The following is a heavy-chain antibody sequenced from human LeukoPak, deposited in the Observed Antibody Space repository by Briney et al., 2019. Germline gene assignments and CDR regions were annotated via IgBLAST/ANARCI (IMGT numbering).Heavy chain of an antibody. CDR3: ARERVWRYCGGDSCGWFDP. V-gene: IGHV4-59*12. D-gene: IGHD2-21*02. J-gene: IGHJ5*02. Sequence: SETLSLTCTVSGASINSYFWSWLRQPPGKGLEWIGYIYYTGSTNYNPSLKSRVTISVDTSKNQFSLKLSSVTAADTAVYYCARERVWRYCGGDSCGWFDPWGQGTLVTVSS. CDR1: GASINSYF. CDR2: IYYTGST.